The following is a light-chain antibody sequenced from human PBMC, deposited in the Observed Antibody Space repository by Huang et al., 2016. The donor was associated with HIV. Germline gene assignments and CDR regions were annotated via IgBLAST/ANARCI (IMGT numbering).Light chain of an antibody. J-gene: IGKJ4*01. V-gene: IGKV1-9*01. CDR2: AAS. CDR1: QGISSY. CDR3: QQLNNFPLT. Sequence: IQLTQSPSSLSASVGARVTITCRASQGISSYLAWYQQKPGKAPKLLIYAASTLESGVPSLFSVSVSGTDFTLTIRSLQPEDFATYYCQQLNNFPLTFGGGTKVEIK.